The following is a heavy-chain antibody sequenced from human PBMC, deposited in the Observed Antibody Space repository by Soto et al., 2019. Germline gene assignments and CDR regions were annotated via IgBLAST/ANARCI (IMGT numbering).Heavy chain of an antibody. CDR3: ARAGEVFGLVGF. D-gene: IGHD2-15*01. J-gene: IGHJ4*02. V-gene: IGHV3-33*01. CDR2: LWYDGSNE. CDR1: GFTFSSSG. Sequence: QVQLVESGGGVVQPGRSLRLSCVASGFTFSSSGMHWVRQAPGKGLEWVAVLWYDGSNEYYGDSVKGRFTISRDNSKNTLYLQMNSLRAEDTAVYYCARAGEVFGLVGFWGQGILVTVFS.